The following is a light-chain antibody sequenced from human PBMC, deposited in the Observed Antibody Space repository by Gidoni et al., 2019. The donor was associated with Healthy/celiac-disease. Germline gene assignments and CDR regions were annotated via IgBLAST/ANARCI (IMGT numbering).Light chain of an antibody. Sequence: SALTQPASVSGSPGQSITIYCTGTSSGVGGYHYVSWYQQHPGIAPKLMIYEVSNRPSGFANRFSGSKSCNTASLTISGLQAEDEAYYYCSSYTTSSTPVVFGGGTKLTVL. CDR2: EVS. CDR3: SSYTTSSTPVV. CDR1: SSGVGGYHY. V-gene: IGLV2-14*01. J-gene: IGLJ2*01.